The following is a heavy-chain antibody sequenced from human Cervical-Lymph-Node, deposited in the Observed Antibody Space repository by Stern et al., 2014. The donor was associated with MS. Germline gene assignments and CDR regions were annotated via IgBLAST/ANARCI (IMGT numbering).Heavy chain of an antibody. CDR1: GFTFSSYA. D-gene: IGHD5-18*01. V-gene: IGHV3-23*04. CDR3: AKRMEGNSYGYTYYGMDV. J-gene: IGHJ6*02. CDR2: ISGRGGST. Sequence: EVQLVESGGGLVQPWGSLRLSCAASGFTFSSYAMSWVRQAPGKGLEWVSAISGRGGSTYYADSVKGRFTISRDNSKNTLYLQMNSLRAEDTAVYYCAKRMEGNSYGYTYYGMDVWGQGTTVTVSS.